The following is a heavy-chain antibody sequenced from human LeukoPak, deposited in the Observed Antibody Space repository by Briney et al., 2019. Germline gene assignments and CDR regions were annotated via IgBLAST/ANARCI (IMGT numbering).Heavy chain of an antibody. CDR1: GGSISSGGYY. D-gene: IGHD3-16*02. J-gene: IGHJ5*02. Sequence: SETLSLTCTVSGGSISSGGYYWSWIRQHPGKGLEWIGYIYYSGSTYYNPSLKSRVTISVDTSKNQFSLKLSSVTAADTAVYYCARGLTTIWGSYRSMGGWFDPWGQGTLVTVSS. CDR2: IYYSGST. CDR3: ARGLTTIWGSYRSMGGWFDP. V-gene: IGHV4-31*03.